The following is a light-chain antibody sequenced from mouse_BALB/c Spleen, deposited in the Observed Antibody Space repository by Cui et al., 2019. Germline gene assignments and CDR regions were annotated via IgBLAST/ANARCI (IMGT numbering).Light chain of an antibody. Sequence: DIVMTQSHKFMSTSVGDRVSITCKASQDVGTAVAWYQQKPGQSPKLLIYWASTRHTGVPGRFTGSGSGTDFTLTISNVQSEDLADYFCQQYSSYPWTFGGGTKLEIK. CDR2: WAS. CDR1: QDVGTA. V-gene: IGKV6-23*01. CDR3: QQYSSYPWT. J-gene: IGKJ1*01.